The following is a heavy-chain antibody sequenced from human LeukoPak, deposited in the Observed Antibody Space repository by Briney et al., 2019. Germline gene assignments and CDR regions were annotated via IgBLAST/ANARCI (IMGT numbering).Heavy chain of an antibody. CDR2: INHSGST. J-gene: IGHJ6*02. Sequence: SQTLSLTCTVSGGSISSGSYYWSWIRQPPGKGLEWIGEINHSGSTNYNPSLKSRVTISVDTSKNQFSLKLSSVTAADTAVYYCAVNLLRRRIYYYYGMDVWGQGTTVTVSS. D-gene: IGHD3-22*01. CDR1: GGSISSGSYY. CDR3: AVNLLRRRIYYYYGMDV. V-gene: IGHV4-39*07.